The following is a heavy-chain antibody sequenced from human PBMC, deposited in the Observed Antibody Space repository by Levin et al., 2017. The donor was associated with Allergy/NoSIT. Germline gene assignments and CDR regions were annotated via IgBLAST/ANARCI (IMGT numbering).Heavy chain of an antibody. Sequence: GGSLRLSCTASGFTFGDYAMSWFRQAPGKGLEWVSFIRSKAYGGTTEYAASVKGRFTISRDDSKGIAYLQMNSLKTEDTAVYYCTRDDFRPGPYFDYWGQRTLVTVSS. D-gene: IGHD3-3*01. CDR1: GFTFGDYA. CDR3: TRDDFRPGPYFDY. J-gene: IGHJ4*02. CDR2: IRSKAYGGTT. V-gene: IGHV3-49*03.